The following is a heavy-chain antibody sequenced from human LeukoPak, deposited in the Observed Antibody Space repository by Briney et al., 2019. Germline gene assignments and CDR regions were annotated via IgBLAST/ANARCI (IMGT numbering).Heavy chain of an antibody. Sequence: GGSLRLSCAASGFTFSSYWMHWVRQAPGKGLEWVSGISGSGSTYYADSVKGRFTISGDNSKNTLYLQMNSLRAEDTAVYYCAKDSPYAYYGSGSYWDYWGQGTLVTVSS. D-gene: IGHD3-10*01. CDR1: GFTFSSYW. V-gene: IGHV3-23*01. CDR2: ISGSGST. CDR3: AKDSPYAYYGSGSYWDY. J-gene: IGHJ4*02.